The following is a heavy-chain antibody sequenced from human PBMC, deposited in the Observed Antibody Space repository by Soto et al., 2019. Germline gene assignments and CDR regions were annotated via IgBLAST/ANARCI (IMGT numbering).Heavy chain of an antibody. CDR1: GFTFSSYE. CDR2: ISSSGSTI. CDR3: ARDVVLRGYSYGFFDY. J-gene: IGHJ4*02. Sequence: GGSLRRSCAASGFTFSSYEMNWVRQAPGKGLEWVSYISSSGSTIYYADSVKGRFTISRDNAKNSLYLQMSSLRAEDTAVYYCARDVVLRGYSYGFFDYWGQGTLVTVSS. V-gene: IGHV3-48*03. D-gene: IGHD5-18*01.